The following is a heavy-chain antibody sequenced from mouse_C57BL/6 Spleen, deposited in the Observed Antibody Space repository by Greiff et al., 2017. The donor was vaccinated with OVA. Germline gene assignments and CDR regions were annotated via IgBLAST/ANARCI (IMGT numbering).Heavy chain of an antibody. D-gene: IGHD2-5*01. CDR3: AYTSYYSNYGAMDY. CDR2: IWRGGST. Sequence: VKVVESGPGLVQPSQSLSITCTVSGFSLTSYGVHWVRQSPGKGLEWLGVIWRGGSTDYNAAFMSRLSIIKDNSKNQVFCKMNSLQTNDTAIDSCAYTSYYSNYGAMDYWGQGTSVTVSS. CDR1: GFSLTSYG. J-gene: IGHJ4*01. V-gene: IGHV2-5*01.